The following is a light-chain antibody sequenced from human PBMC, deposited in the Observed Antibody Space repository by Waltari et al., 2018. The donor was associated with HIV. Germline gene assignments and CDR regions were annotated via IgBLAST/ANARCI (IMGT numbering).Light chain of an antibody. CDR2: DKN. CDR3: VTWDPRLSVGV. J-gene: IGLJ2*01. Sequence: QSVLTQPPSVSAAPGPTVTISCSGSSSPLANGYASWYQHVPGAAPKLLIYDKNKRPSGIPDRFSGSKSGTSATLDITGLQTGDEADYYCVTWDPRLSVGVFGGGTKLTVL. V-gene: IGLV1-51*01. CDR1: SSPLANGY.